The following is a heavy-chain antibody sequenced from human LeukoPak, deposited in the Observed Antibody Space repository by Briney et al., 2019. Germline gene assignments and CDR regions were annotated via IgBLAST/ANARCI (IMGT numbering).Heavy chain of an antibody. Sequence: GGSLRLSCAASGFTFSSYGMHWVRQARGKGLEWVAVISYDGSNKYYADSVKGRFTISRDNSKNTLYLQMNSLRAEDTAVYYCAKDPPLYSSSWYGDYWGQGTLVTVSS. CDR1: GFTFSSYG. CDR2: ISYDGSNK. J-gene: IGHJ4*02. V-gene: IGHV3-30*18. CDR3: AKDPPLYSSSWYGDY. D-gene: IGHD6-13*01.